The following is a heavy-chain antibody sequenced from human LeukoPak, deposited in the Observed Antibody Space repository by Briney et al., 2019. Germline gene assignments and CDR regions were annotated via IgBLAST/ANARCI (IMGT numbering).Heavy chain of an antibody. J-gene: IGHJ4*02. V-gene: IGHV3-21*01. Sequence: GGSLRLSCAASGFTFSSYSMNWVRQAPGKGLEWVSSISSSSSYIYYAGSVKGRFTISRDNAKNSLYLQMNSLRAEDTAVYYCARHPDFDYWGQGTLVTVSS. CDR3: ARHPDFDY. CDR2: ISSSSSYI. CDR1: GFTFSSYS.